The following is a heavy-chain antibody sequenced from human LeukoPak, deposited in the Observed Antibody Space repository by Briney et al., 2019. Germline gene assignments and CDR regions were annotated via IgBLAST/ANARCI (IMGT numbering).Heavy chain of an antibody. Sequence: SETLSLTCTVSGGSISSYYWSWIRQPPGKGLEWIGYIYYSGSTNYNPSLKSRVTISVDTSKNQFSLKLSSVTAADTAVYYCARHTFRYYGSGSRINWFDPWGQGTLVTVSS. CDR2: IYYSGST. J-gene: IGHJ5*02. CDR3: ARHTFRYYGSGSRINWFDP. D-gene: IGHD3-10*01. CDR1: GGSISSYY. V-gene: IGHV4-59*01.